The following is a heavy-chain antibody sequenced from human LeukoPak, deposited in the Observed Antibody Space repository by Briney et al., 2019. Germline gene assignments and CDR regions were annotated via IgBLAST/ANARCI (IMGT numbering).Heavy chain of an antibody. Sequence: GGSLRLSCAASGFTSSSYWMHWVRQAPGKGLVWVSRINSDGSSTIYADSVKGRFTISRDNAKNTLYLQMNSLRAEDTAVYYCARRPSGLYIPIVATYDYWGQGTLVTVSS. CDR2: INSDGSST. V-gene: IGHV3-74*01. CDR1: GFTSSSYW. CDR3: ARRPSGLYIPIVATYDY. D-gene: IGHD5-12*01. J-gene: IGHJ4*02.